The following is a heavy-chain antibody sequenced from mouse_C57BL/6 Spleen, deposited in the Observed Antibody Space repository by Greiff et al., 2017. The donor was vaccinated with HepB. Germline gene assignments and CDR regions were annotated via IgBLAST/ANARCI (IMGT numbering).Heavy chain of an antibody. V-gene: IGHV1-18*01. CDR2: INPNNGGT. Sequence: VQLKQSGPELVKPGASVKIPCKASGYTFTDYNMDWVKQSHGKSLEWIGDINPNNGGTIYNQKFKGKATLTVDKSSSTAYMELRSLTSEDTAVYYCARLGGSSPYWGQGTLVTVSA. CDR1: GYTFTDYN. J-gene: IGHJ3*01. CDR3: ARLGGSSPY. D-gene: IGHD1-1*01.